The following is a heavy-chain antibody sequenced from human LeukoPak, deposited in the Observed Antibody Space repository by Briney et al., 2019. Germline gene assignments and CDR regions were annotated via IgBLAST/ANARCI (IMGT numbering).Heavy chain of an antibody. CDR2: IRYDGSNK. J-gene: IGHJ4*02. V-gene: IGHV3-30*02. CDR1: GFTFSSSG. CDR3: AKDPSPLRYFDWLPLADY. D-gene: IGHD3-9*01. Sequence: PGGSLRLSCAASGFTFSSSGMHWVRQAPGKGLEWVAFIRYDGSNKYYADSVKGRFTISRDNSKNTLYLQMNSLRAEDTAVYYCAKDPSPLRYFDWLPLADYWGQGTLVTVSS.